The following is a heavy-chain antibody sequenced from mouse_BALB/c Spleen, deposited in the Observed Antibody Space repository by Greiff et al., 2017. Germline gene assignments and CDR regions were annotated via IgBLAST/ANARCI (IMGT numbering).Heavy chain of an antibody. V-gene: IGHV5-4*02. Sequence: EVPLVESGGGLVKPGGSLTLSCAASGFTFSDYYMYWVRQTPEQRLEWVATISDGGSYTYYPDSVKGRFPLSRDNAKNNLYLQMSSLKSGDTAMYDCAREGGEDFDDWGQGTTLTVSS. CDR3: AREGGEDFDD. CDR2: ISDGGSYT. CDR1: GFTFSDYY. J-gene: IGHJ2*01.